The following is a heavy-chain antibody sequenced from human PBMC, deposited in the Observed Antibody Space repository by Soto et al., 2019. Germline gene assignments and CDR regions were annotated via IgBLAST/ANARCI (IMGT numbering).Heavy chain of an antibody. D-gene: IGHD2-2*01. V-gene: IGHV3-9*01. CDR3: AKDGCSSTSCYYYYYYMDV. Sequence: DVQLVESGGGLVQPGRSLRLSCAASGFTFDDYAMHWVRQAPGKGLEWVSGISWNSGSIGYADSVKGRFTISRDNAKNSLYLQMNSLRAEDTALYYCAKDGCSSTSCYYYYYYMDVWGKGTTVTVSS. J-gene: IGHJ6*03. CDR1: GFTFDDYA. CDR2: ISWNSGSI.